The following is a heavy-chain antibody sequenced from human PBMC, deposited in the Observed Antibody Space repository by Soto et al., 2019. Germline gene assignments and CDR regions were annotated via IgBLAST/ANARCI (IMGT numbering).Heavy chain of an antibody. J-gene: IGHJ4*02. Sequence: QVHLVESGGGVVQPGGSLRLSCAASGFTFSSYAIHWVRQAPGEGLEWVAIIWFDGSNKYYADSVKGRFSISRDNSKNTLFLQMDSLRAEDTAVYYCARGQLPAATTYFDFWGQGTLVIVSS. CDR1: GFTFSSYA. CDR2: IWFDGSNK. CDR3: ARGQLPAATTYFDF. D-gene: IGHD2-15*01. V-gene: IGHV3-33*01.